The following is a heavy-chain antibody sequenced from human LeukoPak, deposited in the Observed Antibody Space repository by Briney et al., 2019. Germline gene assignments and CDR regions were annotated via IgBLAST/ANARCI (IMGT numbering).Heavy chain of an antibody. V-gene: IGHV3-66*01. CDR3: ARGRNYDYVWGSYRSIYYFDY. J-gene: IGHJ4*02. CDR2: IYSGGST. CDR1: GFTVSSNY. D-gene: IGHD3-16*02. Sequence: GGPLRLSCAASGFTVSSNYMSWVRQAPGKGLEWVSVIYSGGSTYYADSVKGRFTISRDNSKNTLYLQMNSLRAEDTAVYYCARGRNYDYVWGSYRSIYYFDYWGQGTLVTVSS.